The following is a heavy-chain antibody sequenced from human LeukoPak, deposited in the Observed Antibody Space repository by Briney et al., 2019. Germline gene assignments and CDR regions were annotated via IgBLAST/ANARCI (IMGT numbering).Heavy chain of an antibody. V-gene: IGHV5-51*01. CDR1: GYSFTSYW. CDR2: IYPGDSDT. Sequence: GESLKISCKDSGYSFTSYWIGWVRQMPGKGLEWMGIIYPGDSDTRYSPSFQGQVTISADKSISTAYLQWSSLKASDTAMYYCVLLRYFDWVNRGYYFDYWGQGTLVTVSS. J-gene: IGHJ4*02. CDR3: VLLRYFDWVNRGYYFDY. D-gene: IGHD3-9*01.